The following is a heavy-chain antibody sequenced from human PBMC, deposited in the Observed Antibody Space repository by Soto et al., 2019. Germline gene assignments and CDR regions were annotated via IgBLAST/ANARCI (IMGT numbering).Heavy chain of an antibody. Sequence: EVQLVESGGDLVQPGGSLRLSCAASGFTFSSYWMHWVRQAPGKGLVWVSRINSEGSSTNYVDSVKGRFTISRDNAKNTLYLQMNSLSAEETDVYYCARHTAGTTGICDYLGLGTLVTVSS. CDR1: GFTFSSYW. CDR3: ARHTAGTTGICDY. CDR2: INSEGSST. V-gene: IGHV3-74*01. J-gene: IGHJ4*02. D-gene: IGHD1-1*01.